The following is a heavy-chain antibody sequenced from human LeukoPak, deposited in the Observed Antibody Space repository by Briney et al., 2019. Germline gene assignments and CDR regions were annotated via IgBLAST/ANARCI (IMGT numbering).Heavy chain of an antibody. CDR1: GYTFTGYY. D-gene: IGHD3-16*02. CDR3: ARGLRLGELSLGYGY. Sequence: GASVKVSCKASGYTFTGYYMHWVRQAPGQGLEWMGRINPNSGGTNYAQKFQGRVTMTRGTSISTAYMELSRLRSDDTAVYYCARGLRLGELSLGYGYWGQGTLVTVSS. V-gene: IGHV1-2*06. CDR2: INPNSGGT. J-gene: IGHJ4*02.